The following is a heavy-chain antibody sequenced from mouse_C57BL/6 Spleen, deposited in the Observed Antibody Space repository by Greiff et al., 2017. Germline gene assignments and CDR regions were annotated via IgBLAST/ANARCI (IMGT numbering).Heavy chain of an antibody. CDR3: ARGGYSNFYAMDY. V-gene: IGHV1-82*01. CDR1: GYAFSSSW. J-gene: IGHJ4*01. Sequence: VQLQQSGPELVKPGASVKISCKASGYAFSSSWMNWVKQRPGKGLEWIGRIYPGDGDTNYNGKFKGKATLTADKSSSTAYMQLSSLTSEDSAVYFCARGGYSNFYAMDYWGQGTSVTVSS. D-gene: IGHD2-5*01. CDR2: IYPGDGDT.